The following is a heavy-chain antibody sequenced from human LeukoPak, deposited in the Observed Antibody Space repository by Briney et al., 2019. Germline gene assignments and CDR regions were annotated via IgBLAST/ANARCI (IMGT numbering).Heavy chain of an antibody. CDR2: IYYSGST. CDR1: GGSISSSSYY. V-gene: IGHV4-39*01. CDR3: AIHPVWGGDCPFDY. Sequence: SETLSLTCTVSGGSISSSSYYWGWIRQPPGKGLGWIGSIYYSGSTYYNPSLKSRVTISVDTSKNQFSLKLSSVTAADTAVYYCAIHPVWGGDCPFDYGGKGPLATVSS. D-gene: IGHD2-21*02. J-gene: IGHJ4*02.